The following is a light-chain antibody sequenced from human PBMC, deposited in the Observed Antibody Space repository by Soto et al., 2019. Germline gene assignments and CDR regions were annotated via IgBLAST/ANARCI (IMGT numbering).Light chain of an antibody. J-gene: IGKJ5*01. V-gene: IGKV3-11*01. Sequence: EIFLTQSPDTLSLSPGERATLTCRASQSVTNYIAWYQQRPGQAPRLLIYDASNRATGVPARFSGSRSGTDFTLTISSLEPEDFALYYCQQRSNWITFGQGTRLEIK. CDR1: QSVTNY. CDR2: DAS. CDR3: QQRSNWIT.